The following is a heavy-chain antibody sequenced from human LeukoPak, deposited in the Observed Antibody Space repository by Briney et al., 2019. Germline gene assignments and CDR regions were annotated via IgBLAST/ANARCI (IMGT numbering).Heavy chain of an antibody. CDR1: GGSISSYY. V-gene: IGHV4-59*01. Sequence: SQTLSLTCTVSGGSISSYYWSWIRQPPGKGLEWIGSIYHSGSTNYNPSLKSRVTISVDTSKNQFSLKLSSVTAADTAVYYCARFSIAASGTHDAFDIWGQGTMVTVSS. J-gene: IGHJ3*02. D-gene: IGHD6-13*01. CDR2: IYHSGST. CDR3: ARFSIAASGTHDAFDI.